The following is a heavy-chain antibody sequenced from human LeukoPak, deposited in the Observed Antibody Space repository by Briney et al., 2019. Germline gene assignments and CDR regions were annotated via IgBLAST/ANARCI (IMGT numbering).Heavy chain of an antibody. Sequence: SQTLSLTCAISRESVSSNSATWNWNRQSPSRGLEWLGRTYYRSKWYKYYAVSVKGRITINPDTSKNQFSLQLNSVTPEDTAVYYCARGPSYFQHWGQGTLVTVSS. V-gene: IGHV6-1*01. CDR2: TYYRSKWYK. CDR1: RESVSSNSAT. J-gene: IGHJ1*01. CDR3: ARGPSYFQH.